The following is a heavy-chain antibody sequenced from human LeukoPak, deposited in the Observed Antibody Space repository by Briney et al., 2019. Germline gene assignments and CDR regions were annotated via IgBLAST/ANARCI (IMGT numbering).Heavy chain of an antibody. D-gene: IGHD6-19*01. CDR3: ARDLGYSSGWFSY. CDR1: GFSFSSFE. CDR2: IGTRSDIT. Sequence: GGSLRLSCAASGFSFSSFEMHWVRQAPGKGLERISYIGTRSDITYYADSVKGRFTISRDNAKNSLYLQMNSLTAEDTAVYYCARDLGYSSGWFSYWGQGTLVTISS. V-gene: IGHV3-48*03. J-gene: IGHJ4*02.